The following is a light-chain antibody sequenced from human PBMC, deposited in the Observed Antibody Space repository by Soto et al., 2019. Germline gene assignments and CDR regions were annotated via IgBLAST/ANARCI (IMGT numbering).Light chain of an antibody. CDR2: FAS. CDR3: QQGDSFPIT. J-gene: IGKJ5*01. CDR1: QGIRSW. Sequence: DIQMTQSPSSVSASVGDRFTMACRASQGIRSWLSRYQQKPGEAPKLLIYFASSLQSGVPSRFSGSGFGTDFTLTISSLQPEDFATYFCQQGDSFPITFGQGTRLEIK. V-gene: IGKV1-12*01.